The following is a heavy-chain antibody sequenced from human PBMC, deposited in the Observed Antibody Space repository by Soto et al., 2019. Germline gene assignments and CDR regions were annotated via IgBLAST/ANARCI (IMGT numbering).Heavy chain of an antibody. CDR3: ATRRDASYYYYGMDV. D-gene: IGHD2-2*01. CDR2: ISGSGGST. Sequence: EVQLLESGGGLVQPGGSLRLSCAGSGFTFTTYAMTWVRQAPGKGLEWVSAISGSGGSTYYADSVKGRFTISRDNPKNTLFLQMNSLRAEDTAVYYCATRRDASYYYYGMDVWGQGTTVTVSS. CDR1: GFTFTTYA. J-gene: IGHJ6*02. V-gene: IGHV3-23*01.